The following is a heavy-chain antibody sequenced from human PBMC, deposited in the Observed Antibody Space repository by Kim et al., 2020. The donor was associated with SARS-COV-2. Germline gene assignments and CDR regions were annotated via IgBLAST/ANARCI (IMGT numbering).Heavy chain of an antibody. J-gene: IGHJ5*02. CDR3: ASPGLYDSSGYYYR. Sequence: NPSLKGRVTISVDTSKTQFSLKLSSVTAADTAVYYCASPGLYDSSGYYYRWGQGTLVTVSS. V-gene: IGHV4-30-2*04. D-gene: IGHD3-22*01.